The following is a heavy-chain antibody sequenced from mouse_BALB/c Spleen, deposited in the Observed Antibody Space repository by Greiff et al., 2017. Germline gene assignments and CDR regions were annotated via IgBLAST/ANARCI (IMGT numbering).Heavy chain of an antibody. CDR1: GYSITSDYA. D-gene: IGHD2-1*01. CDR3: ARGNWGNFYFDY. J-gene: IGHJ2*01. V-gene: IGHV3-2*02. CDR2: ISYSGST. Sequence: EVKLVESGPGLVKPSQSLSLTCTVTGYSITSDYAWNWIRQFPGNKLGWMGYISYSGSTSYNPSLKSRISITRDTSKNQFFLQLNSVTTEDTATYYCARGNWGNFYFDYWGQGTTLTVSS.